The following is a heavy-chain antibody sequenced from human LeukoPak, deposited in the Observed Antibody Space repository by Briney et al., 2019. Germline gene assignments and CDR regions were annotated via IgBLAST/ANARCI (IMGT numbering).Heavy chain of an antibody. D-gene: IGHD1-26*01. Sequence: SETLSLTCAVYGGSFSGYYWSWIRQPPGKGLEWIGEINHSGSTNYNPSLKSRVTISVDTSKNQFSLKLSSVTAADTAVYYCARRSYYFDYWGQGTLVTVSS. V-gene: IGHV4-34*01. J-gene: IGHJ4*02. CDR1: GGSFSGYY. CDR3: ARRSYYFDY. CDR2: INHSGST.